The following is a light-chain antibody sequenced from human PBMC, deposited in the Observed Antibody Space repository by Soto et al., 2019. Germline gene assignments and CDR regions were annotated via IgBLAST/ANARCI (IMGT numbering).Light chain of an antibody. CDR2: DAS. Sequence: EIVLTQSPGTLSLSPGERATLSCRASQSISNSLAWYQQKPGQAPRLLIYDASNRATGIPARFSGSGSGTDFTLIITSLEPEDFAVYYCQQRGDWPRTFGQGTKVEIK. J-gene: IGKJ1*01. V-gene: IGKV3-11*01. CDR1: QSISNS. CDR3: QQRGDWPRT.